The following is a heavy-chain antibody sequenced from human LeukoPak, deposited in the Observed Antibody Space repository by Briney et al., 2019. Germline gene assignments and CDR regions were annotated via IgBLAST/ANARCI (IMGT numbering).Heavy chain of an antibody. CDR3: ARDNQQQLRG. Sequence: PSETLSLTCSVSGGSISSYYWSWIRQPAGKGLEWIGRIYTSGSTNYNPSLKSRVTMSVGTSKNQFSLKLSSVTAEDTAVYYCARDNQQQLRGWGQGTLVGVSS. D-gene: IGHD6-13*01. V-gene: IGHV4-4*07. CDR1: GGSISSYY. J-gene: IGHJ4*02. CDR2: IYTSGST.